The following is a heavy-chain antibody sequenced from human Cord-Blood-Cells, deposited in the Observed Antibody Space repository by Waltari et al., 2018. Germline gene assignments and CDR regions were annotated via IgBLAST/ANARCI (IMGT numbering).Heavy chain of an antibody. V-gene: IGHV1-69*04. CDR3: AREDCSGGSCYYFDY. J-gene: IGHJ4*02. CDR1: AGTFSTYA. CDR2: IIPILGIA. Sequence: QVQLVQSGAEVKKPGSSVKVSCKASAGTFSTYAIRWVRQAPGQGLEWMGGIIPILGIANYAQKFQGRVTITADESTSTAYMELSSLRSEDTAVYYCAREDCSGGSCYYFDYWGQGTLVTVSS. D-gene: IGHD2-15*01.